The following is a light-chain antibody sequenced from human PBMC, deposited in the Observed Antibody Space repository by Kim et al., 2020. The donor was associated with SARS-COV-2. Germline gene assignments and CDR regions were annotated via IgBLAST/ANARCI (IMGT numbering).Light chain of an antibody. Sequence: DIQMNKSPSSLSASVGDRVTITCQASQDISNYLNWYQQKPGKAPKFLIYDASNLETGVPSRFSGSGSGTDFTFTISSLQPEDIATYYCQQYDNLPITFGQGTRLEIK. J-gene: IGKJ5*01. CDR2: DAS. CDR1: QDISNY. CDR3: QQYDNLPIT. V-gene: IGKV1-33*01.